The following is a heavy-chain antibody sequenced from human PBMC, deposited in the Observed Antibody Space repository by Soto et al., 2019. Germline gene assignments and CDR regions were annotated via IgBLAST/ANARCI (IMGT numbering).Heavy chain of an antibody. Sequence: HPGVSLRLSCAASGFTVSSNYMSWVRQAPGKGLEWVSVIYSDGNTYYADSVKGRFTISRDDSKNTLYLQMNSLRAEDTAVYYCARENRHDLLQWYYYGMDVWGQGTTVTVPS. CDR1: GFTVSSNY. CDR2: IYSDGNT. D-gene: IGHD3-9*01. J-gene: IGHJ6*02. CDR3: ARENRHDLLQWYYYGMDV. V-gene: IGHV3-53*01.